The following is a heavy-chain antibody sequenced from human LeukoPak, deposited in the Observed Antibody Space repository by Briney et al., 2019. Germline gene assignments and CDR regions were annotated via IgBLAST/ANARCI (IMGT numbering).Heavy chain of an antibody. V-gene: IGHV3-66*02. D-gene: IGHD3-16*01. CDR3: ATRAWGPPPDY. Sequence: TGGSLRLSCAASGFTVSSNYMSRVRQAPGKGLEWVSVIYSGGSTYYADSVKGRFTISRGNSKNTLYLQMNSLRAEDTAVYYCATRAWGPPPDYWGQGTLVTVSS. J-gene: IGHJ4*02. CDR1: GFTVSSNY. CDR2: IYSGGST.